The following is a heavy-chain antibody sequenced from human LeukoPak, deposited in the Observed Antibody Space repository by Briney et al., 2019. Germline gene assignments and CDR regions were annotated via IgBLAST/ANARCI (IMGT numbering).Heavy chain of an antibody. CDR1: GFTFSSYS. D-gene: IGHD3-3*01. J-gene: IGHJ6*03. Sequence: PGGSLRLSCAASGFTFSSYSMMWVRQAPGKGLEWVSYISSSSTTIHYADSVKGRFTISRDNAKNSVYLQMNSLRAEDTAVYYCARVSPNTIFGVLEYYYYMDVWGKGTTVTVSS. CDR3: ARVSPNTIFGVLEYYYYMDV. CDR2: ISSSSTTI. V-gene: IGHV3-48*01.